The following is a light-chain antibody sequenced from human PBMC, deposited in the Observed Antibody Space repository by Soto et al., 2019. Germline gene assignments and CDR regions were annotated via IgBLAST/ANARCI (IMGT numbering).Light chain of an antibody. J-gene: IGKJ1*01. CDR1: QSVSGY. V-gene: IGKV3-20*01. CDR2: DAS. CDR3: QQYGRSPKT. Sequence: DIVLTQSPVTLSLYPGERATLSCRASQSVSGYLVWYQQKPGQAPRLLIYDASTRAAGIPARFIGSGSGTDFTLTISRPEPEDIAVYYCQQYGRSPKTFGQGTKVDIK.